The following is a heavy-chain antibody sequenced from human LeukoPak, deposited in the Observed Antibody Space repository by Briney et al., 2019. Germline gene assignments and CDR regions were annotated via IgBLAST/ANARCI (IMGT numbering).Heavy chain of an antibody. Sequence: SETLSLTCAVYGGSFSDYYWTWIRQPPGKGLEWIGEINHSGSTNYNPSLKSRVTISVDTSKNQFSLKLSSVTAADTAVYYCARFLRGDYPSHAFDIWGQGTMVTVSS. V-gene: IGHV4-34*01. D-gene: IGHD4-17*01. CDR2: INHSGST. CDR1: GGSFSDYY. CDR3: ARFLRGDYPSHAFDI. J-gene: IGHJ3*02.